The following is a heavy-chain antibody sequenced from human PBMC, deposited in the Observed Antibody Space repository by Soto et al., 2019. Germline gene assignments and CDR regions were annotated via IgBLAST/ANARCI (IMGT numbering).Heavy chain of an antibody. CDR1: GGSFSGYY. V-gene: IGHV4-34*01. J-gene: IGHJ4*02. CDR3: ARGRGYSILLIDY. Sequence: LSLTCAVYGGSFSGYYWSWIRQPPGKGLEWIGEINHSGSTNYNPSLKSRVTISVDTSKNQFSLKLSSVTAADTAVYYCARGRGYSILLIDYWGQGTLVTVSS. CDR2: INHSGST. D-gene: IGHD6-13*01.